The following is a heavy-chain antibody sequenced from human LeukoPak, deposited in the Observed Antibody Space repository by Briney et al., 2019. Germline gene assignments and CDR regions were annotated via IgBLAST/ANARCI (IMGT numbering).Heavy chain of an antibody. CDR2: INHSGST. CDR1: GGSFSGYY. J-gene: IGHJ4*02. D-gene: IGHD4-23*01. Sequence: PSETLSLTCAAYGGSFSGYYWSWIRQPPGKGLEWIGEINHSGSTNYNPSLKSRVTISVDTSKNQFSLKLSSVTAADTAVYYCATSTLDYGGFVLDYWGQGTLVTVSS. V-gene: IGHV4-34*09. CDR3: ATSTLDYGGFVLDY.